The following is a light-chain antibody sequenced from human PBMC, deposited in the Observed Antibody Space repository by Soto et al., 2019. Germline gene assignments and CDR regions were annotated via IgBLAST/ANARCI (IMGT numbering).Light chain of an antibody. CDR2: AAS. J-gene: IGKJ4*01. CDR3: QQANSFPLT. V-gene: IGKV1-39*01. CDR1: QSISSY. Sequence: DIQMTQSPSSLSASVGDRVTITCRASQSISSYLNWYQQKPGKAPKLLIYAASSLQSGVPSRFSGSGSGTDFTLTISSLQPEDFATYYCQQANSFPLTFGGGTNV.